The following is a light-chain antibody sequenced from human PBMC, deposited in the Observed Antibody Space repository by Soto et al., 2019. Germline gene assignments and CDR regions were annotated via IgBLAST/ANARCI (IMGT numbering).Light chain of an antibody. V-gene: IGKV1-5*01. CDR1: QSISSW. CDR3: QQYNSIKT. CDR2: DAS. Sequence: DIQMTQSPSTLSASVGDRVTITCRASQSISSWLAWYQQKPGKAPKLLIYDASSLESGVPSRFSGSGSGTEFTLTISSLQPDDFATYYCQQYNSIKTVGQGTKVDIK. J-gene: IGKJ1*01.